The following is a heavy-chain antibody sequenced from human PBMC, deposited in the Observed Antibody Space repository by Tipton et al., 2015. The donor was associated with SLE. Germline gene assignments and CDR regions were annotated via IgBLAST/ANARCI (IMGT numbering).Heavy chain of an antibody. V-gene: IGHV4-39*07. CDR3: ASGTLEWSHEPDY. CDR1: GGSITNSNYF. CDR2: TYYSGSP. D-gene: IGHD3-3*01. Sequence: TLSLTCSVSGGSITNSNYFWGWIRQPPGKGLEWIGNTYYSGSPYYNPSLKSRVTISVNTSKNQFSLRLSSVTAADTAMFYCASGTLEWSHEPDYWGQGSLVTVSS. J-gene: IGHJ4*02.